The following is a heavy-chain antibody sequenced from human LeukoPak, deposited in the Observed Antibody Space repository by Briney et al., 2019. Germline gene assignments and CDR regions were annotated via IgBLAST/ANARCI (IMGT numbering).Heavy chain of an antibody. J-gene: IGHJ4*02. V-gene: IGHV4-34*01. CDR2: INHSGST. Sequence: SETLSLTCAVYGGSFSGYYWSWIRQPPGKGLEWIGEINHSGSTNYNPSLKSRVTISVDTSKNKFSLKLSSVTAADTAVYYCARGSFATVTPRGKKGFDYWGQGTLVTVSS. D-gene: IGHD4-17*01. CDR3: ARGSFATVTPRGKKGFDY. CDR1: GGSFSGYY.